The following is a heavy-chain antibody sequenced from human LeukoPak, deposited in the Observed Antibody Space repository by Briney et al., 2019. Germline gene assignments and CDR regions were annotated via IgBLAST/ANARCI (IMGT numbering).Heavy chain of an antibody. D-gene: IGHD2-2*02. J-gene: IGHJ4*02. CDR1: GFTFSSYW. CDR2: IKQDGSEK. Sequence: PGGSLRLSCAASGFTFSSYWMSWVRQAPGKGLEWVANIKQDGSEKYYVDSVKGRFTISRDNAKNSLYLQMNSLRAEDTAVYYCARVFGGYCSSTSCYKANDYWGQGTLVTVSS. CDR3: ARVFGGYCSSTSCYKANDY. V-gene: IGHV3-7*01.